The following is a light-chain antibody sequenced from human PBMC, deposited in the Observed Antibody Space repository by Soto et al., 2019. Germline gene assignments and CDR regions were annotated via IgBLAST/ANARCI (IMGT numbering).Light chain of an antibody. CDR3: QQFGSSFIT. V-gene: IGKV3-20*01. CDR2: GAS. Sequence: IVFTQSPGTLSLSPGARATLSCRASETFSNRYLAWYQQKPGQAPRLLIYGASRRATGIPDRFSGSGSGTDFTLTISRLEPEDFAVYFCQQFGSSFITFGQGTRLEIK. CDR1: ETFSNRY. J-gene: IGKJ5*01.